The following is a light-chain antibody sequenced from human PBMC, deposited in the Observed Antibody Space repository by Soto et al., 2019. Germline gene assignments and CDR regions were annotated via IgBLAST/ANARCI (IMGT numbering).Light chain of an antibody. Sequence: EIVLTQSPGTLSLSPGDRATLSCRASQSVSSSYLACYQQKPGQAPSLLIHGASNRATGIPDRFSGGGSATDLPLTISRLEPEDFVLYYCQQYGKSAMFTFGQGTQLPIK. CDR1: QSVSSSY. V-gene: IGKV3-20*01. CDR2: GAS. CDR3: QQYGKSAMFT. J-gene: IGKJ2*01.